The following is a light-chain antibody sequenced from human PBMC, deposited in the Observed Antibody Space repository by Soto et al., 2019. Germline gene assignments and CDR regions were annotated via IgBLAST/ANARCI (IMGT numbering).Light chain of an antibody. CDR3: SSYTATNTLV. V-gene: IGLV2-14*01. Sequence: QSALTQPASVSGSPGRSITVSCTGTSSDIGSYNYVSWYQQHPGKAPKLLIYEVSDRPSGVSNRFSGSKSGNTASLTISGFQAEDEADYYCSSYTATNTLVFGTGTKVTVL. J-gene: IGLJ1*01. CDR2: EVS. CDR1: SSDIGSYNY.